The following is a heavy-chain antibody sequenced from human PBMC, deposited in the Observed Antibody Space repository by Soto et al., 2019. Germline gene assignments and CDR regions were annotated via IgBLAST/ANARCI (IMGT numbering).Heavy chain of an antibody. CDR1: GDSISSGYY. Sequence: PSETLSLTCAVSGDSISSGYYWAWIRQPPGQGLEWIGYMYHSGNTHYNPSLKGRVTISLDHSRNQFSLRLNPVTAADTAVYFCASSKYDVVAGSVWFDPWGQGTLVTVS. CDR3: ASSKYDVVAGSVWFDP. D-gene: IGHD2-21*01. V-gene: IGHV4-38-2*01. CDR2: MYHSGNT. J-gene: IGHJ5*02.